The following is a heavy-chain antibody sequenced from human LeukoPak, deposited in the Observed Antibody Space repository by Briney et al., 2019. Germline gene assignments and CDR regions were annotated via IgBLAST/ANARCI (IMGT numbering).Heavy chain of an antibody. Sequence: SETLSLTCTVSGGSISSYYWSWIRQPPGKGLEWTGYIYYSGSTNYNPSLKSRVTISVDTSKNQFSLKLSSVTAADTAVYYCAGGIAAAGYWGQGTLVTVSS. CDR1: GGSISSYY. CDR2: IYYSGST. D-gene: IGHD6-13*01. J-gene: IGHJ4*02. CDR3: AGGIAAAGY. V-gene: IGHV4-59*01.